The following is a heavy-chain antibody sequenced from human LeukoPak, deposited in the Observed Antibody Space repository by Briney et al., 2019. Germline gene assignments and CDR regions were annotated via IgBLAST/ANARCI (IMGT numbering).Heavy chain of an antibody. Sequence: GGSLRLSCAASGFTFSSYAMSWVRQAPGKGLEWVSAISGSGGSTYYADSVKGRFTISRDNSKNTLYLQMNSLRAEDTAVYYCAKSSMIVVDITPFDYWGQGTLVTVSS. CDR1: GFTFSSYA. V-gene: IGHV3-23*01. D-gene: IGHD3-22*01. CDR2: ISGSGGST. J-gene: IGHJ4*02. CDR3: AKSSMIVVDITPFDY.